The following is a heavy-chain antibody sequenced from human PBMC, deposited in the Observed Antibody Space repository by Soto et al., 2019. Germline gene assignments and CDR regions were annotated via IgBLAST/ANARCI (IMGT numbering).Heavy chain of an antibody. CDR1: GFSFSNYA. CDR3: ARYCRSTSCYDY. CDR2: ISYDGRDK. J-gene: IGHJ4*02. D-gene: IGHD2-2*01. V-gene: IGHV3-30*03. Sequence: PGGSLRLSCAASGFSFSNYAMHWVRQAPGKGLEWVAVISYDGRDKYYEDSVKGRYTISRDKSKNTLFLQMNSLRAEDTAVYYCARYCRSTSCYDYWGQGTLLTVSS.